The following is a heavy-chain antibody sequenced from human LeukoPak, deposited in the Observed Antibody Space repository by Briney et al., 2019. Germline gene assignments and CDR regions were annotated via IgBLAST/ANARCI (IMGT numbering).Heavy chain of an antibody. CDR1: GFTFSSYW. Sequence: GGSLRLSCAASGFTFSSYWMCWVRQAPGKGLEWVANIKRDGSEKYYVDSVEGRFTISRDNDKNSLYLQMNSLRAEDTAVYYCATDDNSGSDYWGQGTLVTVSS. J-gene: IGHJ4*02. D-gene: IGHD3-22*01. V-gene: IGHV3-7*01. CDR2: IKRDGSEK. CDR3: ATDDNSGSDY.